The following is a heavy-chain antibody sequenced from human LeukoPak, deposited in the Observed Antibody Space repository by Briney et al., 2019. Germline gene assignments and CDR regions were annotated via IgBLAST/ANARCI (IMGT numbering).Heavy chain of an antibody. Sequence: GGSLRLSCAASGFTFSSYALSWVRQAPGKGLEWVSLISGSGRQTEYGDSVKGRFTISRDNSKNTLSLQINSLKAEDTAIYYCAKHLRTHVWFFDYWGQGTLVTVSS. CDR1: GFTFSSYA. CDR2: ISGSGRQT. CDR3: AKHLRTHVWFFDY. V-gene: IGHV3-23*01. J-gene: IGHJ4*02. D-gene: IGHD3-9*01.